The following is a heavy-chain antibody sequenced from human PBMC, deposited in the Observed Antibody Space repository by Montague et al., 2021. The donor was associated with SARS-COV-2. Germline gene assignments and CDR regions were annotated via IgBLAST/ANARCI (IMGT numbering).Heavy chain of an antibody. D-gene: IGHD3-16*01. J-gene: IGHJ6*02. V-gene: IGHV3-48*04. CDR3: ARPPVGGSSYHMDV. CDR2: ISTSGTNI. Sequence: LRLSCAASGFRFNVFTMSWVRQAPGKGLEWVSSISTSGTNIHYADSVKDRFTISRDNAKNSVYLQVSSLRVEDTAVYYCARPPVGGSSYHMDVWGQGTTVTVSS. CDR1: GFRFNVFT.